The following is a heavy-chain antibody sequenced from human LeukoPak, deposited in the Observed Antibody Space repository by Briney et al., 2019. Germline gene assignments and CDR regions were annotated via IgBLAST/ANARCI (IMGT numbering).Heavy chain of an antibody. V-gene: IGHV4-34*01. Sequence: SETLSLTCAVYGGSFSGYYWSWIRQPPGKGLEWIGEINHSGSTNYNPSLKSRVTISVDTSKNQFSLKLSSVTAADTAVYYCARGRGIFGVVIRIYYFDYWGQGTLVTVPS. CDR3: ARGRGIFGVVIRIYYFDY. D-gene: IGHD3-3*01. CDR2: INHSGST. CDR1: GGSFSGYY. J-gene: IGHJ4*02.